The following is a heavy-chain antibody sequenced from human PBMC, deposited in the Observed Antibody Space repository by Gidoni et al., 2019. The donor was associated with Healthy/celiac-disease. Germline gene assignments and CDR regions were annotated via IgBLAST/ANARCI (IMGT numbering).Heavy chain of an antibody. CDR1: GFTFSRYS. CDR3: ARDSRYCGGDCYFSAMH. Sequence: EVQLVESGGGLVKPGGSLRLSCSASGFTFSRYSMNWVRQAPGKGLEWVSSISSSSSYIYYADSVKGRFTISRDNAKNSLYLQMNSLRAEDTAVYYCARDSRYCGGDCYFSAMHWGQGTLVTVSS. D-gene: IGHD2-21*02. CDR2: ISSSSSYI. V-gene: IGHV3-21*01. J-gene: IGHJ4*02.